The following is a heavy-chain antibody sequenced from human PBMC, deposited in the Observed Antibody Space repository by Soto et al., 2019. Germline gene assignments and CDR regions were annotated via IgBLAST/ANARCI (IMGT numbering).Heavy chain of an antibody. J-gene: IGHJ4*02. V-gene: IGHV1-69*13. CDR1: GGTFSSYA. CDR3: ARDGPRTYGRFAY. Sequence: GASVKVSCKASGGTFSSYAISWVRQAPGQGLEWMGGIIPIFGTANYAQKFQGRVTITADESTSTAYMELSSLRSEDTAVYYCARDGPRTYGRFAYWGQGTLVTVSS. D-gene: IGHD4-17*01. CDR2: IIPIFGTA.